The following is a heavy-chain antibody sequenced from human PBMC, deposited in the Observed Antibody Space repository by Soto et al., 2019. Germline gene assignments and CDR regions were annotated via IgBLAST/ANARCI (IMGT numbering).Heavy chain of an antibody. V-gene: IGHV4-30-4*01. Sequence: SETLSLTCTVSGGSISSGDYYWSWIRQPPGKGLEWIGYIYYSGSTYYNPSLKSRVTISVDTSKNQFSLKLSSVTAADTAVYYCATYGGTSFYFDYGGQETLVTVPS. CDR2: IYYSGST. J-gene: IGHJ4*02. CDR3: ATYGGTSFYFDY. CDR1: GGSISSGDYY. D-gene: IGHD4-17*01.